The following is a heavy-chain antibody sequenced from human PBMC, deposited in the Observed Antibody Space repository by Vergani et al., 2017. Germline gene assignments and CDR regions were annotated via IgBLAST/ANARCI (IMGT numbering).Heavy chain of an antibody. CDR3: ARDGFYSSNWFFDY. V-gene: IGHV3-21*06. D-gene: IGHD6-13*01. J-gene: IGHJ4*02. Sequence: VQLVESGGGVVQPGGSLRLSCAASGFTFSTYAMTWVRQAPGKGLEWVSTISSDGGSTYYADSVKGRFTISRDNAKNSLYLQMNSLRAEDTAVYYCARDGFYSSNWFFDYWGQGTLVTVSS. CDR2: ISSDGGST. CDR1: GFTFSTYA.